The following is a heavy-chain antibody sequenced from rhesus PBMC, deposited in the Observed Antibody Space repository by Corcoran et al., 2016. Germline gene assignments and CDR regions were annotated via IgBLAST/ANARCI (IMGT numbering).Heavy chain of an antibody. Sequence: QVQLQESGPAVVQPSETLSLTCSVSGGSLRSSNWWSWIRQSPGKGLEWIGGIYGSGGRTEYNPYLKSRVNISIDTAKNQFSLKLSSVTAADTAVYYCARQYSSWSYFDYWGQGVLVTVSS. CDR2: IYGSGGRT. CDR1: GGSLRSSNW. D-gene: IGHD6-13*01. V-gene: IGHV4-93*02. J-gene: IGHJ4*01. CDR3: ARQYSSWSYFDY.